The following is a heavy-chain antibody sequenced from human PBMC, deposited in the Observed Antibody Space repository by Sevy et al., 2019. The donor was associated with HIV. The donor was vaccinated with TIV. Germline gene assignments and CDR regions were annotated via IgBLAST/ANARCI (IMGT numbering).Heavy chain of an antibody. CDR1: GFTFSSYG. Sequence: GGSLRLSCAASGFTFSSYGMHWVCQAPGKGLEWVAVIWNDRSNKEYADSVKGRFTISRDNSKNTLYLQMNSLRAEDTAVYYCASLPNNYYDSGGYSGNDAFDIWGQGTMVTVSS. V-gene: IGHV3-33*01. D-gene: IGHD3-22*01. J-gene: IGHJ3*02. CDR2: IWNDRSNK. CDR3: ASLPNNYYDSGGYSGNDAFDI.